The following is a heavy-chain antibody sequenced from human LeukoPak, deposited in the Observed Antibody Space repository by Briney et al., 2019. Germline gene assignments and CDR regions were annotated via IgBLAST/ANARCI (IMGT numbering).Heavy chain of an antibody. V-gene: IGHV3-53*01. CDR2: IYSGGST. D-gene: IGHD3-3*01. CDR1: GFTVSSNY. CDR3: ARVRVGGWSGTQPQRVYYYMDV. Sequence: GGSLRLSCAASGFTVSSNYMSWVRQAPGKGLEWVSVIYSGGSTYYADSVKGRFTISRDNSKNTLYLQMNSLRAEDTAVYYCARVRVGGWSGTQPQRVYYYMDVWGKGTTVTVSS. J-gene: IGHJ6*03.